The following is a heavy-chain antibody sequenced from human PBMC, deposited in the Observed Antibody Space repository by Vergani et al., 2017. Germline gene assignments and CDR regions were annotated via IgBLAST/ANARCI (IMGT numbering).Heavy chain of an antibody. V-gene: IGHV4-59*01. CDR3: AGALVYSSGWYSYYYYGMDV. J-gene: IGHJ6*02. CDR1: GGSISSYY. D-gene: IGHD6-19*01. Sequence: QVQLQESGPGLVKPSETLSLTCTVSGGSISSYYWSWIRQPPGKGLEWIGYIYYSGSTNYNPSLKSRVTISVATSKNQFSLKLSSVTAADTAVYYCAGALVYSSGWYSYYYYGMDVWGQGTTVTVSS. CDR2: IYYSGST.